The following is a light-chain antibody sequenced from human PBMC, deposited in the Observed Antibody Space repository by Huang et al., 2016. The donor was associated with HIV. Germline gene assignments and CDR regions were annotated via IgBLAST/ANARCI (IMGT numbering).Light chain of an antibody. V-gene: IGKV3-11*01. CDR1: QSVSAY. J-gene: IGKJ4*01. CDR3: QQRSDWPLT. CDR2: GAS. Sequence: EIVLTQSPATLSLSPGERATLSCRASQSVSAYLAWYQQKPGQAPRLLFYGASNRATCIPARFSGSGSGTDLTLTISSLEPEDFAVYYCQQRSDWPLTFGGGTKVEIK.